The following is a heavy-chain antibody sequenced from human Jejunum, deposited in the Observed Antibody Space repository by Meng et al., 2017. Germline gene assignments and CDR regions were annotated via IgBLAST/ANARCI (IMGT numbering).Heavy chain of an antibody. CDR3: ARGNPPNCGGGSCFDS. Sequence: SETLSLTCTVSGGSISTYYWSWIRQPPGKGLEWLGYVYYTGSANYNPSPKSRFTMSVDTSRNQFSLEVTSVTAADTAVYYCARGNPPNCGGGSCFDSWGQGTLVTVSS. V-gene: IGHV4-59*01. CDR1: GGSISTYY. J-gene: IGHJ4*02. CDR2: VYYTGSA. D-gene: IGHD2-15*01.